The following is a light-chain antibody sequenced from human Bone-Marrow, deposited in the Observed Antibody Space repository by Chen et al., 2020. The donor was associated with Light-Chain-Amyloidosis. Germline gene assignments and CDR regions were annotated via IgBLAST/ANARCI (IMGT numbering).Light chain of an antibody. V-gene: IGLV3-25*03. CDR2: RDT. CDR1: DLPTKY. Sequence: SYDLTHPPSVSVSPGQTARITCSGDDLPTKYAYWYQQKPGQSPVLVIHRDTEWPSGISERLSGSSSGTKATLTISGVQAEDEADYHCQSADSSGTYEVIFGGGTKLTVL. J-gene: IGLJ2*01. CDR3: QSADSSGTYEVI.